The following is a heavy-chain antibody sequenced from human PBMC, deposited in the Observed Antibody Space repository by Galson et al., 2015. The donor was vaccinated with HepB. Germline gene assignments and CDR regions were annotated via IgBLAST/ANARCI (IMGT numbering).Heavy chain of an antibody. V-gene: IGHV3-48*03. J-gene: IGHJ4*02. D-gene: IGHD3-22*01. CDR1: GFTFSSYE. Sequence: SLRLSCAASGFTFSSYEMNWVRQAPGKGLEWVSYISSSGSTIYYADSVKGRFTISRDNAKNSLYLQMNSLRAEDTAVYYCARGSSSGHFELWGQGTLVTVSS. CDR2: ISSSGSTI. CDR3: ARGSSSGHFEL.